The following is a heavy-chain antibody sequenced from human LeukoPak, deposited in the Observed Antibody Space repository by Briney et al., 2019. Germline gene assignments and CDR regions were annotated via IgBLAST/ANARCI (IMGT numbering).Heavy chain of an antibody. CDR2: INHSGST. CDR1: GGSFSGYY. D-gene: IGHD2-15*01. CDR3: ASRTATTYCSGGSCINWFDP. J-gene: IGHJ5*02. Sequence: SETLSLTCAVYGGSFSGYYWSWIRQPPGKGLEWIGEINHSGSTNYNPSLKSRVTISVDTSKNQFSLKLSSVTAADTAVYYCASRTATTYCSGGSCINWFDPWGQGTLVTVSS. V-gene: IGHV4-34*01.